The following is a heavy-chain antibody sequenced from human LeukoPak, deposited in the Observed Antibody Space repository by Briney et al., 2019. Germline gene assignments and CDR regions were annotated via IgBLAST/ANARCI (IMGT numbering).Heavy chain of an antibody. CDR3: ARSRYSGYDRALDY. Sequence: ASVKASCKASGYTFTGYYMHWVRQAPGQGLEWMGWINPNSGGTNYAQKFQGRVTMTRDTSISTAYMELSRLRSDDTAVYYCARSRYSGYDRALDYWGQGTLVTVSS. CDR1: GYTFTGYY. J-gene: IGHJ4*02. V-gene: IGHV1-2*02. D-gene: IGHD5-12*01. CDR2: INPNSGGT.